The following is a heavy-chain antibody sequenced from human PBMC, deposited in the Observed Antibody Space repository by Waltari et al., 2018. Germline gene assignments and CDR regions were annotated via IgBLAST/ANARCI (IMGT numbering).Heavy chain of an antibody. CDR3: AKVLGGYSYPGY. Sequence: EVQLLESGGGLVQPGGYLRLSCAASGFTFSSYAMSWVRQAPGKGLEWVSAISGSGGSTYYADSVKGRFTISRDNSKNTLYLQMNSLRAEDTAVYYCAKVLGGYSYPGYWGQGTLVTVSS. J-gene: IGHJ4*02. CDR2: ISGSGGST. D-gene: IGHD5-18*01. V-gene: IGHV3-23*01. CDR1: GFTFSSYA.